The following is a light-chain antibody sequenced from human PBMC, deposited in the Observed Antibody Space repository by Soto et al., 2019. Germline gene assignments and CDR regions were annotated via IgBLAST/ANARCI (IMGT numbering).Light chain of an antibody. V-gene: IGKV3-15*01. CDR1: QSASTN. CDR3: QQYNNLPRT. CDR2: GAS. Sequence: EMVMTQSPATLSVSPGARATLSCRASQSASTNLGWYQQKPGQPPRLLIYGASARATGTPARFSGSWSRTEFTRTISTLQSEDFGVYYCQQYNNLPRTFGQGPKVEIK. J-gene: IGKJ1*01.